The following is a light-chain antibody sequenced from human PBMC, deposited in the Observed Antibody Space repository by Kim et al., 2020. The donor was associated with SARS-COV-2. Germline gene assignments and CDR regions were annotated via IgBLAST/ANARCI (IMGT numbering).Light chain of an antibody. Sequence: ASVKLTCTLSSGHGSYAIAWHQQQPEKGHRYLMKLNSDGSHSKGDGIPDRFSGSSSGAERYLTISSLQSEDEADYYCQTWGTGPWVFGGGTQLTVL. CDR1: SGHGSYA. CDR2: LNSDGSH. V-gene: IGLV4-69*01. CDR3: QTWGTGPWV. J-gene: IGLJ3*02.